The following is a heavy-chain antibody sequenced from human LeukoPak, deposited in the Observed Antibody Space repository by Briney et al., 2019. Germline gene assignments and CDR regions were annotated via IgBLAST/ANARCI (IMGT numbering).Heavy chain of an antibody. D-gene: IGHD5-18*01. CDR1: GFTFDDYA. V-gene: IGHV3-9*01. CDR2: ISWNSGSI. Sequence: GRSLRLSCAASGFTFDDYAMHWVRQAPGKGLEWVSGISWNSGSIGYADSVKGRFTISRDNSKNTLYLQMNSLRAEDTAVYYCAKDLDTAMVTNLFDYWGQGTLVTVSS. J-gene: IGHJ4*02. CDR3: AKDLDTAMVTNLFDY.